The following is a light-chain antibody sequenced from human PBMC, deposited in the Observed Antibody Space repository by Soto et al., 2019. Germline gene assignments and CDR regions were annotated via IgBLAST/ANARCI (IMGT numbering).Light chain of an antibody. CDR3: QQYNNWPLT. Sequence: EIVMTQSPATLSVSPGERDTLSCRASQSVGNNLAWYQQKPGQAPRLLVYGASTRATGIPVSFSASGSGTEFTLTISSLQSEDFAVYYCQQYNNWPLTFGGGTKVDIK. J-gene: IGKJ4*01. CDR2: GAS. CDR1: QSVGNN. V-gene: IGKV3-15*01.